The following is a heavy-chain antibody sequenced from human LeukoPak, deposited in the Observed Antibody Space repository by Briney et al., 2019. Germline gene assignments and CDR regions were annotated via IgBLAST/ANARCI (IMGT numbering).Heavy chain of an antibody. V-gene: IGHV3-23*01. J-gene: IGHJ6*02. D-gene: IGHD6-13*01. CDR1: GFTFSTYA. CDR2: ISGSGGTT. Sequence: GGSLRLSCAASGFTFSTYAMSWVRQAPGKGLEWVSAISGSGGTTYYADSVKGRFTISRDNSKNTLYLQMNSLRAEDTAVYYCARDFIAAAGKEGYYYGMDVWGQGTTVTVSS. CDR3: ARDFIAAAGKEGYYYGMDV.